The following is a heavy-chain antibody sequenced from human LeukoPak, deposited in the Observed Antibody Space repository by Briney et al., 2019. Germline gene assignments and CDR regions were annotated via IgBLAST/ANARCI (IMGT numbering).Heavy chain of an antibody. Sequence: ASVKVSCKASGYTFTSYDINWVRQATGQGLEWMGWISAYNGNTNYAQKLQGRVTMTTDTSTSTAYMELRSLRSDDTAVYYCARDPPNYYGSGSHRGMFDYWGQGTLVTVSS. CDR3: ARDPPNYYGSGSHRGMFDY. V-gene: IGHV1-18*01. J-gene: IGHJ4*02. CDR2: ISAYNGNT. CDR1: GYTFTSYD. D-gene: IGHD3-10*01.